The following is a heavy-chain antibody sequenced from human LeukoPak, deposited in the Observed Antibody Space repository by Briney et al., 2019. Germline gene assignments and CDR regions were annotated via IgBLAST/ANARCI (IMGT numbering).Heavy chain of an antibody. CDR2: INHSGST. J-gene: IGHJ4*02. CDR3: ARWLGRDDI. Sequence: SETLSLTCAVYGGSFSGYYWSWIRQPPGKGLEWIGEINHSGSTNYNPSLKSRVTISVDTSKNQFSLKLRSVTAADTAVYYCARWLGRDDIWGQGTLVTVSS. D-gene: IGHD6-19*01. CDR1: GGSFSGYY. V-gene: IGHV4-34*01.